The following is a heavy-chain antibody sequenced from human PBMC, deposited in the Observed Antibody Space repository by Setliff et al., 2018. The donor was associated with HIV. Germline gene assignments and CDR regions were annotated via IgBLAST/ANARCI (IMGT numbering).Heavy chain of an antibody. CDR2: INAGSGKT. V-gene: IGHV1-3*01. Sequence: SVKVSCKASGYTFTNYAIHWVRQAPGQRLEWMGWINAGSGKTKYSQKFQGRVTISRDTSARTAYMELISLISEDTAVYYCARDIGGWHETETEYFQYWGQGTLVTVSS. J-gene: IGHJ1*01. CDR1: GYTFTNYA. CDR3: ARDIGGWHETETEYFQY. D-gene: IGHD6-19*01.